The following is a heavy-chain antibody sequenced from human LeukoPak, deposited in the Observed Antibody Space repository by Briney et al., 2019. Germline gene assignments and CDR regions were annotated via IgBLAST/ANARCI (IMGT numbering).Heavy chain of an antibody. CDR1: GGSISTSNYY. D-gene: IGHD2-21*01. CDR2: ISYSGST. V-gene: IGHV4-39*01. CDR3: VGKRWVWYYFDS. J-gene: IGHJ4*01. Sequence: SETLSLTCTVSGGSISTSNYYWIWIRQPPGKGLEWIGSISYSGSTFYNPSLKSRVTISVDTSQNQFSLKLSSVTAADTAVYYCVGKRWVWYYFDSWGQGTLVTVSS.